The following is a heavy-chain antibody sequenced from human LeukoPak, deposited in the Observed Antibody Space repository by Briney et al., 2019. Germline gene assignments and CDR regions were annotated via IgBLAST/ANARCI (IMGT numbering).Heavy chain of an antibody. D-gene: IGHD6-13*01. V-gene: IGHV4-4*02. CDR2: IYHSGST. J-gene: IGHJ4*02. CDR3: ARDRQQLVRGDYFDY. CDR1: GGSISSSNW. Sequence: SETLSLTCAVSGGSISSSNWWSWVRQPPGKGLEWIGEIYHSGSTNYNPSLKSRVTISVDKSKNQFSLKLRSVTAADTAVYYCARDRQQLVRGDYFDYWGQGTVVTVSS.